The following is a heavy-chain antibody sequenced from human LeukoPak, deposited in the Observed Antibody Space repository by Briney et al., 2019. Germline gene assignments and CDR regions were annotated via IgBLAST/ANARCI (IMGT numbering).Heavy chain of an antibody. Sequence: ASVKVSCKASGYTFTSYGISWVRQAPGQGLEWMGWISAYNGNTNYAQKLQGRVTMTTDTSTSTAYMELRSLRSDDTVVYYCERDSYDILTGYQDWFDPWGQGTLVTVSS. CDR1: GYTFTSYG. D-gene: IGHD3-9*01. J-gene: IGHJ5*02. V-gene: IGHV1-18*04. CDR3: ERDSYDILTGYQDWFDP. CDR2: ISAYNGNT.